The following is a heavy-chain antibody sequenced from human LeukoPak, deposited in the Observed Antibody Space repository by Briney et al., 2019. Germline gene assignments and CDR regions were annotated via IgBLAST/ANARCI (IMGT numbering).Heavy chain of an antibody. D-gene: IGHD6-6*01. CDR3: ARFEYSSSGGFDY. J-gene: IGHJ4*02. CDR1: GGSISSYY. V-gene: IGHV4-59*01. Sequence: KPSETLSLTCTVSGGSISSYYWSWIRQPPGKGLEWIGYIYYSGSTNYNPSLKSRVTISVDTSKNQFSLKLSSVTAADTAVYYCARFEYSSSGGFDYWGQGTLVTVSS. CDR2: IYYSGST.